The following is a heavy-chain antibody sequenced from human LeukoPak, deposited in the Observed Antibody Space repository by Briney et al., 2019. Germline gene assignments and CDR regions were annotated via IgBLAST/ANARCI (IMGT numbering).Heavy chain of an antibody. CDR1: GGSFSGYY. CDR2: INHSGST. J-gene: IGHJ6*02. Sequence: SETLSLTCAVYGGSFSGYYWSWIRQPPGKGLEWIGEINHSGSTNYNSSLKSRVTISVDTSKNQFSLKLSSVTAADTAVYYCARRNGDLTPYYYYGMDVWGQGTTVTVSS. CDR3: ARRNGDLTPYYYYGMDV. V-gene: IGHV4-34*01. D-gene: IGHD4-17*01.